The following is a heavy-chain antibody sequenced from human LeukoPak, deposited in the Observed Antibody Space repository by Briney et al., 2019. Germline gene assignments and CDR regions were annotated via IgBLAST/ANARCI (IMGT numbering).Heavy chain of an antibody. CDR1: GGSIRSSSYY. V-gene: IGHV4-61*05. D-gene: IGHD3-10*01. Sequence: PSETLSLTCTVSGGSIRSSSYYWGWIRQPPGKGLEWIGYIYYSGSTNYNPSLKSRVTISVDTSKNQFSLKLSSVTAADTAVYYCAGIWFGARHFDYWGQGTLVTVSS. CDR2: IYYSGST. J-gene: IGHJ4*02. CDR3: AGIWFGARHFDY.